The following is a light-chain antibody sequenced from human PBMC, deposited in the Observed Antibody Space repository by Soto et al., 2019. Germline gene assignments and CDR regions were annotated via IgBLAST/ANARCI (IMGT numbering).Light chain of an antibody. V-gene: IGKV1-6*01. CDR2: AAS. CDR3: QQYYSTPWT. Sequence: AIQLTQSPSSLSASVGDSVTITCLASQGIRNDLVWYQQKPGKAPKLLIYAASSLQSGVPDRFSGSGSGTDFTLTISSLHAEDVAVYYCQQYYSTPWTFGPGTKVDI. CDR1: QGIRND. J-gene: IGKJ1*01.